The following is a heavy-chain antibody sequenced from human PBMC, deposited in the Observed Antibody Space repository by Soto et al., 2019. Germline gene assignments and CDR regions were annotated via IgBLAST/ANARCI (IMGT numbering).Heavy chain of an antibody. CDR3: AREYAGAIAPRLFDS. V-gene: IGHV3-74*01. CDR2: INGDGSST. D-gene: IGHD1-26*01. J-gene: IGHJ4*02. Sequence: PGGSLRLSCAASGFIFSSYWMHWVRQAPGKGLVWVSRINGDGSSTTYADSVKGRFTISRDNAKNTLYLQMNRLRAEDTAVYYCAREYAGAIAPRLFDSWGQGTLVTVCS. CDR1: GFIFSSYW.